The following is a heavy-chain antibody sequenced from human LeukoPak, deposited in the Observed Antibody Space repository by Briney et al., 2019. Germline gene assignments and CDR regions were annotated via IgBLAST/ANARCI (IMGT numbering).Heavy chain of an antibody. CDR2: IYSSGKT. CDR1: GGSINNYY. V-gene: IGHV4-4*07. CDR3: ARTPQGDNYFDY. J-gene: IGHJ4*02. Sequence: SEILSLTCTVSGGSINNYYRTWIRQPAGKGLEWIGRIYSSGKTNYNPSLKSRVTMSVDTSNNQLSLMMTSVTAADTAVFYCARTPQGDNYFDYWGQGHLVTVSS. D-gene: IGHD3-9*01.